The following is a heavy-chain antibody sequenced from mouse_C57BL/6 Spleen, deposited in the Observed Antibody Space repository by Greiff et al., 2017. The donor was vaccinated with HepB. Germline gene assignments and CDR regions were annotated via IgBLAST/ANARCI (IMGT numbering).Heavy chain of an antibody. CDR3: ARGYDYDGRFAY. V-gene: IGHV1-76*01. CDR2: IYPGSGNT. Sequence: QVHVKQSGAELVRPGASVKLSCKASGYTFTDYYINWVKQRPGQGLEWIARIYPGSGNTYYNEKFKGKATLTAEKSSSTAYMQLSSLTSEDSAVYCCARGYDYDGRFAYWGQGTLVTVSA. CDR1: GYTFTDYY. D-gene: IGHD2-4*01. J-gene: IGHJ3*01.